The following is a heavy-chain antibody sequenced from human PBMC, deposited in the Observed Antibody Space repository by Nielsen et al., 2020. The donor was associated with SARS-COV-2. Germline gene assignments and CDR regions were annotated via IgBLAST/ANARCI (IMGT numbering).Heavy chain of an antibody. V-gene: IGHV3-9*01. D-gene: IGHD5-18*01. J-gene: IGHJ5*02. CDR3: AKDMPDSYGSHWFDP. Sequence: GGSLRLSCAASGFTFDDYAMHWVRQAPGKGLEWVSGISWNSGSIGYADSVKGRFTISRDNAKNSLYLQMNSLRAEDTALYYCAKDMPDSYGSHWFDPWGQGTLVTVSS. CDR1: GFTFDDYA. CDR2: ISWNSGSI.